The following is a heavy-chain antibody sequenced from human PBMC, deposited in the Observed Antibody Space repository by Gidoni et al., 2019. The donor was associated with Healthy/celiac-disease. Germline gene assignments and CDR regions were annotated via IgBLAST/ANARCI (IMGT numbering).Heavy chain of an antibody. D-gene: IGHD3-16*01. CDR1: GGYFSGYY. CDR3: ARVIIWGGLCGLDY. Sequence: QVQLQQWGAGLLKPSETLSLTCAVYGGYFSGYYWSWIRQPPGQVLGWRGEINHSGSTNSNPSLKSRVTISVDTSNNPFSLKLSSVTPADTALYYCARVIIWGGLCGLDYWGQGTLVTVSS. V-gene: IGHV4-34*01. CDR2: INHSGST. J-gene: IGHJ4*02.